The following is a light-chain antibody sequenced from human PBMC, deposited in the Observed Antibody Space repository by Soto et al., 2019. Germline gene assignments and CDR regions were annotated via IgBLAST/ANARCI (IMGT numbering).Light chain of an antibody. J-gene: IGKJ5*01. Sequence: DIQMTQSPSTLSASVGDRVTITCRASQSISSWLAWYQQKPGKAPKLLIYDASSLESGVPSRFSGSGSGTEFTLTISSLQPDDLATYYCQQYNSYSAITLGQGTRLEIK. CDR2: DAS. CDR1: QSISSW. V-gene: IGKV1-5*01. CDR3: QQYNSYSAIT.